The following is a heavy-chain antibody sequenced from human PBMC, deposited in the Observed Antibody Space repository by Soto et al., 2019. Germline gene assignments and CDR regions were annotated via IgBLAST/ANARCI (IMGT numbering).Heavy chain of an antibody. CDR1: GGSISSSSYY. CDR3: ARQLRPLKSGYYIGYYYMDV. D-gene: IGHD3-3*01. CDR2: IYYSGST. J-gene: IGHJ6*03. Sequence: SETLSLTCTVSGGSISSSSYYWGWIRQPPGKGLEWIGSIYYSGSTYYNPSLKSRVTISVDTSKNQFSLKLSSVTAANTAVYYWARQLRPLKSGYYIGYYYMDVWGKGTTVTVSS. V-gene: IGHV4-39*01.